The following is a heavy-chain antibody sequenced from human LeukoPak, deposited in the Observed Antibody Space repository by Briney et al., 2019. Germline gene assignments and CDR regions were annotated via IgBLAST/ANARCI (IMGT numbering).Heavy chain of an antibody. V-gene: IGHV5-51*01. J-gene: IGHJ3*02. CDR3: ARVLSGPAPPGAFDI. D-gene: IGHD1-26*01. Sequence: GESLKISCKGSGYSFTSYWIGWVRQMPGRGLEWMGIIYPGDSDTRYSSSFQGQVTISADKSISTAYLQWSSLKASDTAMYYCARVLSGPAPPGAFDIWGQGTMVTVSS. CDR1: GYSFTSYW. CDR2: IYPGDSDT.